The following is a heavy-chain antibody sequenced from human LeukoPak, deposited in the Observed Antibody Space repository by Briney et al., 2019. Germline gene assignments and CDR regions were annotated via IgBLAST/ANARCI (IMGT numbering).Heavy chain of an antibody. Sequence: GGSLRLSCAASGFTFSSYAMSWVRQAPGKGLEWVSAISGSGGSTYYADSVKGRFTISRDNSKNTLYLQMNSLRTEDTAVYYCAKDWGQVPASISGHWGQGTLVTVSS. D-gene: IGHD2-2*01. CDR1: GFTFSSYA. CDR2: ISGSGGST. J-gene: IGHJ1*01. V-gene: IGHV3-23*01. CDR3: AKDWGQVPASISGH.